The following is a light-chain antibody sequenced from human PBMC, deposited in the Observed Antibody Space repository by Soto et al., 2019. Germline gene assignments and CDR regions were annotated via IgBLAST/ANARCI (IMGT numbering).Light chain of an antibody. CDR2: DAS. V-gene: IGKV1-5*01. CDR1: QSIGTW. CDR3: QQYSDSSGA. J-gene: IGKJ1*01. Sequence: DIQVTQSPSTLSASVGDRVTITCGASQSIGTWLAGYQQKPGKAPKLLIFDASTLESGVTSRFSGSGSGTDFTLTISSLQPDDFATYYSQQYSDSSGAFGQGTRVEIK.